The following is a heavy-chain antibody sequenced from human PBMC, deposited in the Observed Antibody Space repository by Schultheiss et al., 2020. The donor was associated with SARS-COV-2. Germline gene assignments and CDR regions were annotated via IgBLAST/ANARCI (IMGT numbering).Heavy chain of an antibody. CDR3: ARMGVEVAAAGPFDY. Sequence: SVKVSCKASGYILSSYDINWVRQATGQGLEWMGGIIPIFGTANYAQKFQGRVTITADESTSTAYMELSSLRSEDTAVYYCARMGVEVAAAGPFDYWGQGTLVTVSS. J-gene: IGHJ4*02. CDR1: GYILSSYD. D-gene: IGHD6-13*01. V-gene: IGHV1-69*13. CDR2: IIPIFGTA.